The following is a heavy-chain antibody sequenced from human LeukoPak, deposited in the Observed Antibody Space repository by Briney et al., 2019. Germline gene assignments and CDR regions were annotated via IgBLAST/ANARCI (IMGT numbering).Heavy chain of an antibody. J-gene: IGHJ3*02. D-gene: IGHD2-15*01. CDR2: FDPEDGET. Sequence: ASVKVSCKVSGYTLTELSMHWVRQAPGEGLEWMGGFDPEDGETIYAQKFQGRVTMTEDTSTGTAYMELSSLRSEDTAVYYCATSYIVVVAAHGEGAFDIWGQGTMVTVSS. CDR1: GYTLTELS. V-gene: IGHV1-24*01. CDR3: ATSYIVVVAAHGEGAFDI.